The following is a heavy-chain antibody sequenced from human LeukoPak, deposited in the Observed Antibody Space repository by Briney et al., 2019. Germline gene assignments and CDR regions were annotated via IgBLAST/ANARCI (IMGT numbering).Heavy chain of an antibody. D-gene: IGHD3-9*01. CDR2: ISSNGGST. CDR1: GFTFNSYA. J-gene: IGHJ4*02. CDR3: VGPGLRYFDWLSPFDY. V-gene: IGHV3-64D*06. Sequence: GGSLRLSCSASGFTFNSYAMHWVRQAPGKGLEYVSAISSNGGSTYYADSVKGRFTISRDNSKNTLYLQMSSLRAEDTAVYYCVGPGLRYFDWLSPFDYWGQGTLVTVSS.